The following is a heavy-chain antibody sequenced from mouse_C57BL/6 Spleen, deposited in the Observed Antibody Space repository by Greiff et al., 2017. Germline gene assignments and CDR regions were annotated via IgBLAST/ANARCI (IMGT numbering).Heavy chain of an antibody. CDR1: GFSFNTYA. CDR3: VCGGSWGYFDY. CDR2: IRSKSNNYAT. Sequence: EVQGVESGGGLVQPKGSLKLSCAASGFSFNTYAMNWVRQAPGKGLEWVARIRSKSNNYATYYADSVKDRFTISRDNSESMLYLQMNNLKTEDTAMYYGVCGGSWGYFDYWGQGTILTVSS. J-gene: IGHJ2*01. V-gene: IGHV10-1*01. D-gene: IGHD1-1*02.